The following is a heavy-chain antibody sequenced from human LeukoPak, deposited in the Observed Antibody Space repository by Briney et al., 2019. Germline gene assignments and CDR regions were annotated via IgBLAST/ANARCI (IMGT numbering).Heavy chain of an antibody. V-gene: IGHV3-30-3*01. Sequence: GGSLRLSCAASGFTFSSYAMHWVRRAPGKGLEWVAVISYDGSNKYYADSVKGRFTISRDNSKNTLYLQMNSLRAEDTAVYYCARVPGYDSSGYFDYWGQGTLVTVSS. CDR2: ISYDGSNK. D-gene: IGHD3-22*01. CDR3: ARVPGYDSSGYFDY. CDR1: GFTFSSYA. J-gene: IGHJ4*02.